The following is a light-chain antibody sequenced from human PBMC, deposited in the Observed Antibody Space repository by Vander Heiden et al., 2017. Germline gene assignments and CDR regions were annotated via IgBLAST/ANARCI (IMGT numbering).Light chain of an antibody. Sequence: DFQMAQSPSSLSASFGDRVTITCRASQSIRSYLNWYQHKPGAAPKLLISGASSLQSGVPARFSGSGSGAHFTLTISNLQPEDFATYYCHQSYGTPQTFGRGTKVDIK. J-gene: IGKJ1*01. CDR3: HQSYGTPQT. CDR2: GAS. CDR1: QSIRSY. V-gene: IGKV1-39*01.